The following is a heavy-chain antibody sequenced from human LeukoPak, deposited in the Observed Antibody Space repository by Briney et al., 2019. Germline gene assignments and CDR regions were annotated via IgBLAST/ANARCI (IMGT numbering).Heavy chain of an antibody. Sequence: GSLRLSCAASGFTFSSYWMHWVRQAPGKGLVWVSRINTDGSSTSYADSVKGRFTISRDNAKNTLYLQMNSLRAEDTAVYYCARDPGRIAARGFDYWGQGTLVTVPS. J-gene: IGHJ4*02. CDR2: INTDGSST. V-gene: IGHV3-74*01. CDR1: GFTFSSYW. D-gene: IGHD6-6*01. CDR3: ARDPGRIAARGFDY.